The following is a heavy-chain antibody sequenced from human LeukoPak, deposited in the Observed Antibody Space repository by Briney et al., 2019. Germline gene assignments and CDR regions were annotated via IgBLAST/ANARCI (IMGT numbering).Heavy chain of an antibody. V-gene: IGHV3-30-3*01. D-gene: IGHD5-12*01. CDR1: GFTFSSYA. Sequence: GRSLRLACAASGFTFSSYAMHWVRQAPGKGLEWVAAISFDGSNKYYADSVKSRFTISRDNTTDTLYLQMYSLSAENTAVHYCAKGENGYGTFDYWGQGTLVTVSS. CDR3: AKGENGYGTFDY. J-gene: IGHJ4*02. CDR2: ISFDGSNK.